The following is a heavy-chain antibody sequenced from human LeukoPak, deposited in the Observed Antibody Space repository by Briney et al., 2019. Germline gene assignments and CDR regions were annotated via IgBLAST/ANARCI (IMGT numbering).Heavy chain of an antibody. CDR2: ISPYNGNT. D-gene: IGHD1-26*01. CDR3: AREESIGRYQFLHDS. J-gene: IGHJ4*02. Sequence: ASVKVSCKTSGYTFIRYGITWVREAPGQGLEWMAWISPYNGNTKYVQNLQGRLTITTDTSTSTAYMELRSLTSDDTAVYFCAREESIGRYQFLHDSWGQGTLVTVSS. CDR1: GYTFIRYG. V-gene: IGHV1-18*01.